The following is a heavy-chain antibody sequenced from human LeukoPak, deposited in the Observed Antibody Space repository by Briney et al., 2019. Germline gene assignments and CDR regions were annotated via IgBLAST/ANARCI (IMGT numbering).Heavy chain of an antibody. CDR1: RYTFTSYD. CDR3: ARGRDYDFWSGYYTGIGAFDI. J-gene: IGHJ3*02. V-gene: IGHV1-8*01. CDR2: MNPNSGNT. Sequence: ASVNVSCKASRYTFTSYDINWVRQAAGHGLEWMGWMNPNSGNTGYGQKFQGRVTMTRNTSISTAYMELSSLRSEDTAVYYCARGRDYDFWSGYYTGIGAFDIWGQGTMVTVSS. D-gene: IGHD3-3*01.